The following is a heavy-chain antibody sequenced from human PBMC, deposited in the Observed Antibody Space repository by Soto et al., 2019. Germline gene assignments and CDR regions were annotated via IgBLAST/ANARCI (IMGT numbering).Heavy chain of an antibody. J-gene: IGHJ6*02. CDR2: VSGSGGST. V-gene: IGHV3-23*01. D-gene: IGHD6-19*01. CDR3: SKGTARAVALDYGMDV. CDR1: GFTFSSYA. Sequence: GGSLRLSCAASGFTFSSYAMSWARQPPGTGLEWVSGVSGSGGSTYYADSVKGRFTISRDYSKNTLYLQMNSLRAEDTAVYYCSKGTARAVALDYGMDVWGQGTTVTVSS.